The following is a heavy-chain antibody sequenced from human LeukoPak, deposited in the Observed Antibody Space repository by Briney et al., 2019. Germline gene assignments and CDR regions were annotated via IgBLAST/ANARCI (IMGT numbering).Heavy chain of an antibody. CDR2: INPSGGST. D-gene: IGHD3-22*01. CDR3: ARIGGSGYYYYGMDV. V-gene: IGHV1-46*01. CDR1: GYTFTSYY. Sequence: ASVKVPCKASGYTFTSYYMHWVRQAPGQGLEWMGIINPSGGSTSYAQKFQGRVTMTRDTSTSTVYMELSSLRSEDTAVYYCARIGGSGYYYYGMDVWGQGTTVTVSS. J-gene: IGHJ6*02.